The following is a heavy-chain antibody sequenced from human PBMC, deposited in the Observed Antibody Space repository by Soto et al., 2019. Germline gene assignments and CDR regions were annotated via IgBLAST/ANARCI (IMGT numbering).Heavy chain of an antibody. V-gene: IGHV3-21*06. CDR2: ISSTTNYI. CDR1: GFTFTRFS. J-gene: IGHJ4*02. Sequence: AGGSLRLSCAASGFTFTRFSMNWVRQAPGKGLEWVSSISSTTNYIYYGDSMKGRFTISRDNAKNSLYLEMNSLRAEDTAVYYCARESEDLTSNFDYWGQGTLVTVSS. CDR3: ARESEDLTSNFDY.